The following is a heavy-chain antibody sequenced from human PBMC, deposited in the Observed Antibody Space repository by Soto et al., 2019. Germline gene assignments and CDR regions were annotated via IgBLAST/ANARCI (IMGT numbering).Heavy chain of an antibody. CDR1: GGSISSSSYY. CDR2: IYYSGST. CDR3: ARHVGGADSGSYPDY. V-gene: IGHV4-39*01. J-gene: IGHJ4*02. D-gene: IGHD3-10*01. Sequence: QLQLQESGPVLVKPSETLSLTCTVSGGSISSSSYYWGWIRQPPGKGLEWIGSIYYSGSTYYNPSLKSRVTISVDTSKNQFSLKLSSVTAADTAVYYCARHVGGADSGSYPDYWGQGTLVTVSS.